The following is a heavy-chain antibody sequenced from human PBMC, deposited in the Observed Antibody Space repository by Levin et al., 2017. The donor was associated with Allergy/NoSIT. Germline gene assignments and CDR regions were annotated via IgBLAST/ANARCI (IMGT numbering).Heavy chain of an antibody. CDR3: AGGRRRTMVRGIPQLPWYFDL. Sequence: PSETLSLTCAVYGGSFSGYYWSWNRQPPGKGLEWIGEINHSGSTNYNPSLKSRVTISVDTSKNQFSRKLRSVTAADTAVYYCAGGRRRTMVRGIPQLPWYFDLWGRGTLVTVSS. V-gene: IGHV4-34*01. CDR1: GGSFSGYY. D-gene: IGHD3-10*01. J-gene: IGHJ2*01. CDR2: INHSGST.